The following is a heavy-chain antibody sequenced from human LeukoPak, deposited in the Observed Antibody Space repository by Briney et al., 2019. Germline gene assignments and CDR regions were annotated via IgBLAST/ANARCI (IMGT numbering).Heavy chain of an antibody. CDR1: GFTFSSYA. CDR2: ISSNGGST. V-gene: IGHV3-64*01. Sequence: GGPLRLSCAASGFTFSSYAKHWVRQAPGKRLEYVSAISSNGGSTYYANSVKGRFTISRDNSKNTLYLQMGSLRAEDMAVYYCARVGDCSSTSCYYYYMDVWGKGTTVTVSS. CDR3: ARVGDCSSTSCYYYYMDV. J-gene: IGHJ6*03. D-gene: IGHD2-2*01.